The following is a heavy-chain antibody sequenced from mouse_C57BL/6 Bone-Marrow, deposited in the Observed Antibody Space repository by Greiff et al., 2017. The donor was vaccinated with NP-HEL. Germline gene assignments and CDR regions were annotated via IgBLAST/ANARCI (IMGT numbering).Heavy chain of an antibody. J-gene: IGHJ1*03. Sequence: VQLQQSGAELVRPGASVKLSYTASGFNIKDDYMHWVKQRPEQGLEWIGWIDPENGDTEYASKFQGKATITADTSSNTAYLQLSSLTAEDTAVYYCTLIYGSTPYWYFDVWGTGTTVTVSS. CDR2: IDPENGDT. CDR1: GFNIKDDY. D-gene: IGHD1-1*01. CDR3: TLIYGSTPYWYFDV. V-gene: IGHV14-4*01.